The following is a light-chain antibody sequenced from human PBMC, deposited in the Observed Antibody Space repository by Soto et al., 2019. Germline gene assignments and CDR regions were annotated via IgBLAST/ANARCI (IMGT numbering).Light chain of an antibody. V-gene: IGLV1-40*01. J-gene: IGLJ1*01. CDR1: SSNIGAGYD. CDR3: QSYDSSLSGPYV. Sequence: QSVLTQPPSVSGAPGQRVTISCTGSSSNIGAGYDVHWCQQLPGTAPKLLIYGNSNRPSGVPDRFSGSKSGTSASLAITGLQAEDEADYYCQSYDSSLSGPYVFGTGTKVTVL. CDR2: GNS.